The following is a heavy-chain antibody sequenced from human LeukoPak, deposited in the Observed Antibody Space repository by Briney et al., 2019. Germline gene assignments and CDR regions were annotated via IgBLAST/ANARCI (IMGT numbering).Heavy chain of an antibody. V-gene: IGHV4-39*07. CDR1: GDSIKTTNYY. CDR3: ARETDVYNSVFDY. Sequence: SETLSLTCTVSGDSIKTTNYYWGWIRQPPGKGLEWIGSLYSTETTYYNPSLKSRVTISVDTSKNQFYLNLTSVTAADTAVYYCARETDVYNSVFDYWGQGTLVTVSS. CDR2: LYSTETT. D-gene: IGHD5-24*01. J-gene: IGHJ4*02.